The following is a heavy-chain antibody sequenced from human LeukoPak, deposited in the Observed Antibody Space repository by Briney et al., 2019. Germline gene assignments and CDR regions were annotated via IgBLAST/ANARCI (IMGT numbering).Heavy chain of an antibody. D-gene: IGHD3-22*01. CDR2: ISAYNGNT. Sequence: GASVKVSCKASGYTFTSYGISWVRQAPGQGLEWMGWISAYNGNTNYAQKLQGRVTMTTDTSTSTAYMELRSLRSDDTAVYHCARDLYDNSGFYFPGAFDIWGQGTLVTVSS. V-gene: IGHV1-18*01. CDR3: ARDLYDNSGFYFPGAFDI. J-gene: IGHJ3*02. CDR1: GYTFTSYG.